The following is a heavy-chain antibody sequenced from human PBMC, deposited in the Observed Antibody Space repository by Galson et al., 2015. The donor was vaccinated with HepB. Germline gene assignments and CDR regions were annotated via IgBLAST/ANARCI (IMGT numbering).Heavy chain of an antibody. Sequence: SLRLSCAASGFTFSGSAMHWVRQASGKGLEWVGRIRSKANSYATAYAAPVKGRFTISRDDSKNTAYLQMNSLKTEDTAVYYCTYTRFGETMCQHWGQGTLVTVSS. V-gene: IGHV3-73*01. J-gene: IGHJ1*01. CDR2: IRSKANSYAT. CDR3: TYTRFGETMCQH. D-gene: IGHD3-10*02. CDR1: GFTFSGSA.